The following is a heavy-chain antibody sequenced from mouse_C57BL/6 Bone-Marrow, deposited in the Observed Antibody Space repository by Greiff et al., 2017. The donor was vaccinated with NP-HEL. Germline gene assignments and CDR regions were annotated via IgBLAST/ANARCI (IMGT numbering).Heavy chain of an antibody. D-gene: IGHD3-3*01. CDR3: AAVHFDY. J-gene: IGHJ2*01. CDR2: INPGSGGT. CDR1: GYAFTNYL. V-gene: IGHV1-54*01. Sequence: VQLQESGAELVRPGTSVKVSCKASGYAFTNYLIEWVKQRPGQGLEWIGVINPGSGGTNYNEKFKGKATLTADKSSSTAYMQLSSLTSEDSAVYFCAAVHFDYWGQGTTLTVSS.